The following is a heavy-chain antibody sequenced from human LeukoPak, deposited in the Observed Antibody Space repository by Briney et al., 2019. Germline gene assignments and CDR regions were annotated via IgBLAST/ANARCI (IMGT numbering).Heavy chain of an antibody. CDR1: GFTFDDYA. CDR3: AKGPADSSGYYYFDY. CDR2: ISWNSGSI. V-gene: IGHV3-9*01. Sequence: PGGSLRLSCAASGFTFDDYAMHWVRQAPGKGLEWVSGISWNSGSIGYADSVKGRFTISRDSAKNSLYLQMNSLRAEDTALYYCAKGPADSSGYYYFDYWGQGTLVTVSS. J-gene: IGHJ4*02. D-gene: IGHD3-22*01.